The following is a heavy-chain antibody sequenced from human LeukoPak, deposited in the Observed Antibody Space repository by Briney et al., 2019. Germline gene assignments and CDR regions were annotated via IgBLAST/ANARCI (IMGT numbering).Heavy chain of an antibody. D-gene: IGHD3-10*01. CDR2: IYYSGST. CDR3: ARSITMVRGVRRVWFDP. CDR1: GGSISSSSYY. J-gene: IGHJ5*02. V-gene: IGHV4-61*05. Sequence: PSETLSLTCTVSGGSISSSSYYWGWIRQPPGKGLEWIGYIYYSGSTNYNPSLKSRVTISVDTSKNQFSLKLSSVTAADTAVYYCARSITMVRGVRRVWFDPWGQGTLVTVSS.